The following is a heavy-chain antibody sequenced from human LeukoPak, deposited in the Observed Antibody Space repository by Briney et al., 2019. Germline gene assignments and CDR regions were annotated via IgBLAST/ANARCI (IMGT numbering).Heavy chain of an antibody. D-gene: IGHD3-10*01. CDR1: GGSISSYY. J-gene: IGHJ4*02. Sequence: PSETLSLTCTVSGGSISSYYWSWIRQPPGKGLEWIGYIYYSGSTNCNPSLKSRVTISVVTSKNQFSLKLSSVTAPDTAVYYCARRRFGEFHDYWGQGTLVTVSS. CDR3: ARRRFGEFHDY. CDR2: IYYSGST. V-gene: IGHV4-59*01.